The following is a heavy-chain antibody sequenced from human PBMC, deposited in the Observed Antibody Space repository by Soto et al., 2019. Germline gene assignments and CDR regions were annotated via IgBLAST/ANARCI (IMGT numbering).Heavy chain of an antibody. CDR3: ARGALTTLAYYYGMDV. J-gene: IGHJ6*02. CDR2: IIPIFGTT. V-gene: IGHV1-69*13. D-gene: IGHD4-4*01. CDR1: GGTFSSYT. Sequence: SVKVSCKASGGTFSSYTMSWVRQAPGQGLEWMGGIIPIFGTTTYAHKFQGRVTITADESTSTVYMELSSLRGEDTAVYYCARGALTTLAYYYGMDVWGQGTTVTVSS.